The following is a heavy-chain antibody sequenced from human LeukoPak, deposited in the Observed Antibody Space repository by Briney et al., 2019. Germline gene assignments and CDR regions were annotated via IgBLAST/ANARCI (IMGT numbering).Heavy chain of an antibody. V-gene: IGHV3-9*01. J-gene: IGHJ5*02. CDR1: GFSFGDFA. Sequence: GGSLRLSCTASGFSFGDFAMHWVRQAPGKGLEWVSGISWASSDRGYADSVKGRFTISRDNAQKSLYLQMNSLRADDTAFYYCSKGTTASYRGALESWGQGTLVTVSS. CDR3: SKGTTASYRGALES. CDR2: ISWASSDR. D-gene: IGHD2-21*02.